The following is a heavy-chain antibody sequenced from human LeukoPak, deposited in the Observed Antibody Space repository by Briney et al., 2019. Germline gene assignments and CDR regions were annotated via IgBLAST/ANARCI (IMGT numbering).Heavy chain of an antibody. Sequence: GGSLRLSCAAAGFSFDSYSMNWVRQAPGKGLEWVSTITSSSNYIYYADSVKGRFTISRDNAGNSLYLQMNSLRAEDTAFYFCASGDNFDYWGQGTLVTVSS. V-gene: IGHV3-21*01. CDR2: ITSSSNYI. D-gene: IGHD7-27*01. CDR3: ASGDNFDY. J-gene: IGHJ4*02. CDR1: GFSFDSYS.